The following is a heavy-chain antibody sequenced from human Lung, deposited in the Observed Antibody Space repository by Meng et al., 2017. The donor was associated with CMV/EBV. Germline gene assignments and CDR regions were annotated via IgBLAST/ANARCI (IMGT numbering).Heavy chain of an antibody. CDR2: ISRNGGAT. J-gene: IGHJ4*02. CDR3: ASGRGRACSVDPGISVYFDS. V-gene: IGHV3-64*01. D-gene: IGHD1-14*01. Sequence: ESLSLSCAVSGFSFNNYWMHWVRQTPGKGLEYVSVISRNGGATYYAYIVKGRFTISKDNCKNILYLEMGILRDEGTLMYFCASGRGRACSVDPGISVYFDSWGQRTXVTVSS. CDR1: GFSFNNYW.